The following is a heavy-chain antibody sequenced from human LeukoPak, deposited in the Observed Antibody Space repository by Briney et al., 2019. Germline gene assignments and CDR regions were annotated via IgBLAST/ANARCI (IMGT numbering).Heavy chain of an antibody. CDR2: TYYRPKWCN. V-gene: IGHV6-1*01. CDR3: AREDIVVVPAAILYDY. Sequence: SQTLSLTCAISGDSVSSNSAAWNWIRQSPSRGLEWLGRTYYRPKWCNDYAVSVKSRITINPDTSKNQFSLQLNSVTPEDTAVYYCAREDIVVVPAAILYDYWGQGTLVTVSS. D-gene: IGHD2-2*01. CDR1: GDSVSSNSAA. J-gene: IGHJ4*02.